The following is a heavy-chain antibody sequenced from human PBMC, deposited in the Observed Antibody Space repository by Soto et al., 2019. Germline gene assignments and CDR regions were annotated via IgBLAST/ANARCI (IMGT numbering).Heavy chain of an antibody. CDR1: GFTFSNAW. CDR2: IKSKTDGGTT. J-gene: IGHJ4*02. CDR3: TTDRPYDYDSSSHDH. Sequence: HGGSLRLPCDGSGFTFSNAWMHRVRPAPGKGLEWVGRIKSKTDGGTTDYAAPVKGRFTISRDDPKSTMFLQMNSLRTEDTAVYYCTTDRPYDYDSSSHDHLGQGTVVTVSS. V-gene: IGHV3-15*07. D-gene: IGHD3-22*01.